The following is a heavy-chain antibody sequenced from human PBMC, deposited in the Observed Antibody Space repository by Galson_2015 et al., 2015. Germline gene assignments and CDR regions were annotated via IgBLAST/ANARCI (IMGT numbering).Heavy chain of an antibody. Sequence: SLRLSCAASGFTFSNAWMSWVRQAPGKGLEWVGRIKSKTDGGTTDYAAPVKGRFTISRDDSKNTLYLQMNSLKAEDTAVYYCAKESLSYYYYMDVWGRGTTVTVSS. CDR2: IKSKTDGGTT. CDR3: AKESLSYYYYMDV. J-gene: IGHJ6*03. V-gene: IGHV3-15*01. CDR1: GFTFSNAW.